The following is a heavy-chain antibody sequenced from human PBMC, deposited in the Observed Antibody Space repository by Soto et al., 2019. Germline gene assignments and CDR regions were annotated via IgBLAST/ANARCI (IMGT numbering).Heavy chain of an antibody. J-gene: IGHJ4*02. CDR2: INAGNGNT. D-gene: IGHD2-8*01. V-gene: IGHV1-3*01. CDR1: GYTFTSYA. CDR3: ATATNTSPVDF. Sequence: GASVKVSCKASGYTFTSYAMHWVRQAPGQRLEWMGWINAGNGNTKYSQKFQGRVTISWDMSTTTAFMELRSLRSEDTAVYYCATATNTSPVDFWGLGTLVTVSS.